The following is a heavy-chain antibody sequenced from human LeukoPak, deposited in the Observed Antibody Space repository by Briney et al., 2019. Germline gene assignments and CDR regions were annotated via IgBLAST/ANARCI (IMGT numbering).Heavy chain of an antibody. D-gene: IGHD3-16*01. CDR3: TRGAGWLIDY. CDR1: DVSISDYY. V-gene: IGHV4-59*01. J-gene: IGHJ4*02. Sequence: SETLSLTCTVSDVSISDYYRGWIRQPPGKGLEWIGYFHNSGTSTYNPSLKSRVPISADTSKNQFSLKLNSLTTADTAVYYCTRGAGWLIDYWGQGILVTVSS. CDR2: FHNSGTS.